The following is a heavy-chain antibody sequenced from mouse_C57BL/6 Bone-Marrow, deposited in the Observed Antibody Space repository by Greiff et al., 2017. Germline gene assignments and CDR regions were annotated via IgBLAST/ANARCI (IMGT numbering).Heavy chain of an antibody. D-gene: IGHD1-1*01. J-gene: IGHJ4*01. CDR1: GYTFTSYW. Sequence: VQLQQPGAELVKPGASVKMSCTASGYTFTSYWIPWVKQRPGQGLEWIGEIYPGSGSTNYNAKFKSKATMTVDTSSSTDYMQLSHLTSEGSAVYDCARDYYPYSYAMDYWGQGTSVTVSS. V-gene: IGHV1-55*01. CDR2: IYPGSGST. CDR3: ARDYYPYSYAMDY.